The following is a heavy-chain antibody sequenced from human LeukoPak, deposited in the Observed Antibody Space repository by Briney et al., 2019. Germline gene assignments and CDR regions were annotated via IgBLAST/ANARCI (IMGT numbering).Heavy chain of an antibody. J-gene: IGHJ4*02. V-gene: IGHV4-61*02. CDR2: IYTSGST. Sequence: PSQTLSLTCTVSGGSISSGSYYWSWIRQPAGKGLEWIGRIYTSGSTNYNPSLKSRVTISVDTSKNQFSLKLSSVTAADTAVYYCARHPGSHCSTATCYTGGVFDYWGQGTLVTVSS. CDR3: ARHPGSHCSTATCYTGGVFDY. D-gene: IGHD2-2*01. CDR1: GGSISSGSYY.